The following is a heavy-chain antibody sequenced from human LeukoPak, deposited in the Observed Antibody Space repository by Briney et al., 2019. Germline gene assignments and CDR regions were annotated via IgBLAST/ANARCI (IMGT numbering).Heavy chain of an antibody. CDR1: GYTFTSYY. D-gene: IGHD2-2*02. Sequence: ASVKVSCKASGYTFTSYYMHWVRQAPGQGLEWMGIIHPSGGSTSYAQKFQGRVTMTRDMSTSTVYMELSSLRSEDTAVYYCAIIPTLEYYFDYWGQGTLVTVSS. V-gene: IGHV1-46*01. J-gene: IGHJ4*02. CDR3: AIIPTLEYYFDY. CDR2: IHPSGGST.